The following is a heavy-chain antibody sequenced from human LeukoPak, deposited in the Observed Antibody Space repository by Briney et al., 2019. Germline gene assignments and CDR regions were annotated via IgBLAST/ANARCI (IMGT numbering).Heavy chain of an antibody. J-gene: IGHJ4*02. CDR3: AKDFSRIASTDYFDY. CDR1: GFTFSSYG. Sequence: GRSLRLSCAASGFTFSSYGMYWVRQAPGKGLEWVAVIWYDGSNKYYADSVKGRFTISRDNSKNTLYLQMNSLRAEDTAVYYCAKDFSRIASTDYFDYWGQGTLVTVSS. V-gene: IGHV3-33*06. D-gene: IGHD2-15*01. CDR2: IWYDGSNK.